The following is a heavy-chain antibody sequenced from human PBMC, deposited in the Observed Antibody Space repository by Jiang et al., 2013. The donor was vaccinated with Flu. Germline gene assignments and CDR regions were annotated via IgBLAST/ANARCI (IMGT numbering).Heavy chain of an antibody. CDR2: IYYSGST. Sequence: GSGLVKPSETLSLTCTVSGGSISSYYWSWIRQPPGKGLEWIGYIYYSGSTNYNPSLKSRVTISVDTSKNQFSLKLSSVTAADTAVYYCARSVVGAIDYWGQGTLVTVSS. CDR3: ARSVVGAIDY. V-gene: IGHV4-59*01. D-gene: IGHD1-26*01. J-gene: IGHJ4*02. CDR1: GGSISSYY.